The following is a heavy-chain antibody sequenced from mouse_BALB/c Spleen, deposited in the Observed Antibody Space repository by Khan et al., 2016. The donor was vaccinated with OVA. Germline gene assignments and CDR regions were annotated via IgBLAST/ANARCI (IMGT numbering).Heavy chain of an antibody. CDR2: INPGNGGT. D-gene: IGHD1-1*02. CDR3: TRSGYGAFAY. Sequence: VQLKESGAELVKPGASVRLSCKASGYTFTSYYLYWVKQRPGHGLEWIGDINPGNGGTNFNENFKTKATLTVDKSSSTAYMQLSSLTSEDSAVYYCTRSGYGAFAYWGQGTLVTVSA. CDR1: GYTFTSYY. J-gene: IGHJ3*01. V-gene: IGHV1S81*02.